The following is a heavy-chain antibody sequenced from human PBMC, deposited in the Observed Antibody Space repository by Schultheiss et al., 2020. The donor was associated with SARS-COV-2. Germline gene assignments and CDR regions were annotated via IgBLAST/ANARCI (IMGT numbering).Heavy chain of an antibody. V-gene: IGHV3-23*01. CDR1: GFTFSSYA. D-gene: IGHD5-24*01. Sequence: GGSLRLSCAASGFTFSSYAMSWVRQAPGKGLEWVSAISGSGGSTYYADSVKGRFTISRDNAKNSQYLQMNSLRAEDTAVYYCAKAMAGLYCDYWGQGTLVTVSS. CDR3: AKAMAGLYCDY. J-gene: IGHJ4*02. CDR2: ISGSGGST.